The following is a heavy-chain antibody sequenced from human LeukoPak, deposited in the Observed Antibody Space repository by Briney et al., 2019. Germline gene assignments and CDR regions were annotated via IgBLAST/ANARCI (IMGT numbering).Heavy chain of an antibody. CDR3: ARDLSSSSSSPTTRGSDY. CDR1: GYTFTGYA. Sequence: ASVKVSCKASGYTFTGYAMHWVRQAPGQGLEWTGIINPSGGITTYAQKFQGRVTMTRDTSTSTVYMELSSLRSEGTAVYYCARDLSSSSSSPTTRGSDYWGQGTLVTVSS. D-gene: IGHD6-6*01. J-gene: IGHJ4*02. V-gene: IGHV1-46*01. CDR2: INPSGGIT.